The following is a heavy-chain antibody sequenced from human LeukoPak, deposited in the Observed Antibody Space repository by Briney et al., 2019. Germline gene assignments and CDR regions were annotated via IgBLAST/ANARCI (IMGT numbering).Heavy chain of an antibody. D-gene: IGHD5-18*01. CDR1: GYTFTAYY. CDR3: ARGSGKGGYRSFDY. CDR2: LNPNSGGA. Sequence: GASVKVSCKASGYTFTAYYMHWVRQAPGQGLEWMGWLNPNSGGAGYEQKFQGRVTMTRDTSISTAYMDLSSLTFDDAAVYYCARGSGKGGYRSFDYWGQGTLVTVSS. J-gene: IGHJ4*02. V-gene: IGHV1-2*02.